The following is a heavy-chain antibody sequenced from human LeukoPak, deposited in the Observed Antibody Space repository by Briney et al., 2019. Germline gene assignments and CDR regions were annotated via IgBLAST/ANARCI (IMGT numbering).Heavy chain of an antibody. Sequence: ASVKVSCKASGYTFTRYGIYWVRQAPGQGLEWMGWISGYNGNTKYAQKFQGGVSVTTDTSTSTAYMELRSLRSDDTAVYYCARAEGVVVAAHIDVWGKGTTVTVSS. D-gene: IGHD2-15*01. V-gene: IGHV1-18*01. CDR2: ISGYNGNT. CDR1: GYTFTRYG. J-gene: IGHJ6*03. CDR3: ARAEGVVVAAHIDV.